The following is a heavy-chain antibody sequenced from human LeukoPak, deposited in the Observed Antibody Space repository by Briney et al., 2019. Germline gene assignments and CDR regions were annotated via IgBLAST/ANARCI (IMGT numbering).Heavy chain of an antibody. Sequence: ASVKVSCKASGGTFSSYAISWVRQAPGQGLEWMGGIIPIFGTANYAQKFQGRVTITADESTSTAYMELSSLRSEDTAVYSCARDSPASGSTLLDYWGQGTLVTVSS. CDR1: GGTFSSYA. J-gene: IGHJ4*02. CDR3: ARDSPASGSTLLDY. D-gene: IGHD3-10*01. V-gene: IGHV1-69*13. CDR2: IIPIFGTA.